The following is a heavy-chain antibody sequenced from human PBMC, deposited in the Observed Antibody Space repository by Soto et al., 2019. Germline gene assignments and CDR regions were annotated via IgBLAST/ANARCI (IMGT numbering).Heavy chain of an antibody. D-gene: IGHD3-10*01. CDR1: GYTFTGYY. V-gene: IGHV1-2*04. Sequence: ASVKVSCKASGYTFTGYYMHWVRQAPGQGLEWMGWINPNSGGTNYAQKFQGWVTMTRDTSISTAYMELSRLRSDDTAVYYCARDNASGSYNNVRYYGMDVWGQGTTVTVSS. CDR2: INPNSGGT. J-gene: IGHJ6*02. CDR3: ARDNASGSYNNVRYYGMDV.